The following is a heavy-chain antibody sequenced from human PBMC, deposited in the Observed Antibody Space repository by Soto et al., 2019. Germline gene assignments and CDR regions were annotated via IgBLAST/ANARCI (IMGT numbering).Heavy chain of an antibody. Sequence: GSLRLSCTASGFSFSSYWMHWVRQAPGKGLEWVSAISGSGGSTYYADSVKGRFTISRDNSKNTLYLQMNSLRAEDTAVYYCAKDRWELLVVDYWGQGTLVTVSS. CDR3: AKDRWELLVVDY. V-gene: IGHV3-23*01. CDR1: GFSFSSYW. J-gene: IGHJ4*02. CDR2: ISGSGGST. D-gene: IGHD1-26*01.